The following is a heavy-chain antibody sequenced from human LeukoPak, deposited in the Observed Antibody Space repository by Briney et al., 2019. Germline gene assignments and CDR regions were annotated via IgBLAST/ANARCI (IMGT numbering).Heavy chain of an antibody. V-gene: IGHV4-34*01. CDR1: GGSFSGYY. CDR3: ARGRYSWFDP. Sequence: SETLSLTCAVYGGSFSGYYWSWIRQPPGKGLEWIGEINHSGSTNYNPSLKSRVTISVDTSKNQFSLKLSSVTAADTAVYYCARGRYSWFDPWGQGTLVTASS. J-gene: IGHJ5*02. CDR2: INHSGST.